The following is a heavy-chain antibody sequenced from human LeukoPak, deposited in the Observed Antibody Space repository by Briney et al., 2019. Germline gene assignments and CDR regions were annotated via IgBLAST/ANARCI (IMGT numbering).Heavy chain of an antibody. J-gene: IGHJ5*02. Sequence: ASVTVSFTVSGYTLTELSMHWVRQAPGKGLEWMGGFDPEDGETIYAQKFQGRVTMTEDTSTDTAYMELSSLRSEDTAVYYCATIILRDQNWLDPWGQGTLVTVSS. D-gene: IGHD3-3*01. CDR3: ATIILRDQNWLDP. CDR2: FDPEDGET. CDR1: GYTLTELS. V-gene: IGHV1-24*01.